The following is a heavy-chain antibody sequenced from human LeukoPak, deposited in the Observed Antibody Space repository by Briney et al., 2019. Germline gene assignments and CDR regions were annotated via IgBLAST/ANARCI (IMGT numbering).Heavy chain of an antibody. CDR1: GFIFSNYD. Sequence: GGSLRLSCGASGFIFSNYDMTWVRQAPGKGLEWVSAISGSGGSTYYADSVKGRFTISRDNSKNTLYLQMNSLRAEDTAVYYCAKDHYYESSGYYYFDYWGQGTLVTVSS. D-gene: IGHD3-22*01. CDR2: ISGSGGST. V-gene: IGHV3-23*01. J-gene: IGHJ4*02. CDR3: AKDHYYESSGYYYFDY.